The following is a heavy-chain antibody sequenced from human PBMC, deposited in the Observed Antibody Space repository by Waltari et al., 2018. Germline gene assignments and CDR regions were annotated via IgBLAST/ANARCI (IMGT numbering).Heavy chain of an antibody. Sequence: EVQLVESGGGLFKPGESLGLSCAASGFPSSSNPRNGVRQAPGKGLEWVSSISSSRSYIYYADSVKGRFTISRDNAKNSLYLQMNSLRAEDTAVYYCASTKDGTIDYWGQGTLVTVSS. V-gene: IGHV3-21*01. D-gene: IGHD1-7*01. CDR1: GFPSSSNP. CDR3: ASTKDGTIDY. CDR2: ISSSRSYI. J-gene: IGHJ4*02.